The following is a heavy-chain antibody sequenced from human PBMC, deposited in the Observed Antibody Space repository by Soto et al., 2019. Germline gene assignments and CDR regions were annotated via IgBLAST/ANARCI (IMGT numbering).Heavy chain of an antibody. J-gene: IGHJ6*02. V-gene: IGHV1-69*12. Sequence: QVQLVQSGAEVKKPGSSVKVSCKASGGTFSSYAISWVRQAPGQGLEWMGGIIPIFDTADYAQKFQGRVTITADESTNTAYTELSSLRSEDTAVYYCAGHSSGVPGYYYGMDVWGQGTTVTVSS. CDR2: IIPIFDTA. CDR3: AGHSSGVPGYYYGMDV. D-gene: IGHD3-22*01. CDR1: GGTFSSYA.